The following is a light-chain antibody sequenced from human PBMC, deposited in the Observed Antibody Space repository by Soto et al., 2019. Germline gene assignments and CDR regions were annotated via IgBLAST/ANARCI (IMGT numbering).Light chain of an antibody. J-gene: IGLJ2*01. CDR2: DVS. Sequence: QSALTQPASVSGSPGQSITISCTGTSSDVGGYNYVSWYQQHPGKAPKLMIYDVSNRPSGVSNRFSGSKSGNTASLTISGLQAEDEAYYCCSSYRSSSTLVVFGGGTQLTVL. CDR3: SSYRSSSTLVV. V-gene: IGLV2-14*01. CDR1: SSDVGGYNY.